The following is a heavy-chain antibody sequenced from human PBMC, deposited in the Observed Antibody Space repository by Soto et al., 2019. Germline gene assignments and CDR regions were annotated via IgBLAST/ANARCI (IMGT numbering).Heavy chain of an antibody. J-gene: IGHJ6*02. Sequence: GGSLRLSCAASGFTFSSYAMSWVRQAPGKGLEWVSAISGSGGSTYYADSVKGRFTISRDNSKNTLYLQMNSLRAEDTAVYYCAKDDHSSWYYYDGMDVWGQGTTVTVSS. CDR1: GFTFSSYA. D-gene: IGHD6-13*01. V-gene: IGHV3-23*01. CDR3: AKDDHSSWYYYDGMDV. CDR2: ISGSGGST.